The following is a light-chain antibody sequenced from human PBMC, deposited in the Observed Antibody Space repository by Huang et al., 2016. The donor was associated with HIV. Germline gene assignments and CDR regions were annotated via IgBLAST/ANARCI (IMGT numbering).Light chain of an antibody. CDR2: DAS. J-gene: IGKJ5*01. Sequence: EIVLTQSPATLSLSPGERAPLSCSASQSVSSYLAWYQQKPGQAPRLFIYDASNRATGIQARFSGSGSGTDFTLTISSLEPEDFAVYYCQQRSNWPITFGQGTRLEIK. V-gene: IGKV3-11*01. CDR1: QSVSSY. CDR3: QQRSNWPIT.